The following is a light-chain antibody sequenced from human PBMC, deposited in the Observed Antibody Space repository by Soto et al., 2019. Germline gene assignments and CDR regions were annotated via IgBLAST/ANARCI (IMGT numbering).Light chain of an antibody. J-gene: IGKJ2*01. CDR2: GAS. CDR3: QLFGSSPRYT. CDR1: ESVTSTY. Sequence: IVLTQSPGTLSLSPGERATLSCRTSESVTSTYLAWYQQKPGQPPRLLIYGASSRATGIPDRFSGSGSGTDFTLTISRLEPEDFAVYYCQLFGSSPRYTFGQGTKLEIK. V-gene: IGKV3-20*01.